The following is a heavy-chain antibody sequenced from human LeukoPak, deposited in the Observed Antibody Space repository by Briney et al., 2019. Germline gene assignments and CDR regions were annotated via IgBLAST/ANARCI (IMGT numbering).Heavy chain of an antibody. V-gene: IGHV3-48*01. J-gene: IGHJ6*03. CDR3: ARGPGYTVVTRYYYYMDV. CDR1: GFTFSSYS. Sequence: PGGSLRLSCAASGFTFSSYSMNWVRQAPGKGLEWVSYISSSSSTIYYADSVKGRFTISRDNSKNTLYLQMNSLRAEDTAVYYCARGPGYTVVTRYYYYMDVWGKGTTVTISS. D-gene: IGHD4-23*01. CDR2: ISSSSSTI.